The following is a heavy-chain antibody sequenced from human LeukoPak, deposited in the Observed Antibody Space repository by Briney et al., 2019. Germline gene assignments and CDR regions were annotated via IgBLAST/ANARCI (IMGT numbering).Heavy chain of an antibody. V-gene: IGHV3-48*04. J-gene: IGHJ6*03. CDR3: ARTRDPPTYYYFYMDV. D-gene: IGHD1-1*01. CDR1: GFTLNNYS. CDR2: ISTISSTR. Sequence: GGSLRLSCAASGFTLNNYSMNWVRQAPGKGLEWVSYISTISSTRYYADSVKGRFTISRDNAMNSLYLQMNSLRAEDTAVYYCARTRDPPTYYYFYMDVWGKGTTVTVSS.